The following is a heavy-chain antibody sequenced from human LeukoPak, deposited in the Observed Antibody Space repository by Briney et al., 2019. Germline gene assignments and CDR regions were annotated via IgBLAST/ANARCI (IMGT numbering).Heavy chain of an antibody. J-gene: IGHJ4*02. Sequence: GGSLRLSCAASGFTFSSYWMHWVRQAPGKGLVWVSRIKSDGSSTSYADSVKGRFTISRDDAKNTLYLQMNGVRAEDTAVYYCARDQIYCTGGYCYFDYWGRGTLVTVSS. D-gene: IGHD2-8*02. V-gene: IGHV3-74*01. CDR1: GFTFSSYW. CDR3: ARDQIYCTGGYCYFDY. CDR2: IKSDGSST.